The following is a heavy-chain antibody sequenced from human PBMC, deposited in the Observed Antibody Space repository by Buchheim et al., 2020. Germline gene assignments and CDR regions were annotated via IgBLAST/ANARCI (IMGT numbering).Heavy chain of an antibody. Sequence: QVQLVESGGGVVQPGRSLRLSCAASGFTFSSYAMHWVRQAPGKELEWVAVISYDGSNKYYADSVKGRFTISRDNSKNTLYLQMNSLRAEDTAVYYCAREGQYGYYYYYYYGMDVWGQGTT. CDR3: AREGQYGYYYYYYYGMDV. V-gene: IGHV3-30-3*01. CDR2: ISYDGSNK. J-gene: IGHJ6*02. CDR1: GFTFSSYA. D-gene: IGHD3-22*01.